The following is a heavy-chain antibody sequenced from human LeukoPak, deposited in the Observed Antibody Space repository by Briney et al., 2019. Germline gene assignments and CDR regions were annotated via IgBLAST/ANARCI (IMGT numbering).Heavy chain of an antibody. J-gene: IGHJ5*02. V-gene: IGHV3-30*02. D-gene: IGHD4-17*01. CDR3: AKDWTTTVMNWFDP. CDR2: IRYDGSNK. Sequence: HTGGSLRLSCAASGFTFSSYGMHWVRQAPGKGLEWVAFIRYDGSNKYYADSVKGRFTISRDNSKNTLYLQMNSLRAEDTAVYYCAKDWTTTVMNWFDPWGQGTLVTVSS. CDR1: GFTFSSYG.